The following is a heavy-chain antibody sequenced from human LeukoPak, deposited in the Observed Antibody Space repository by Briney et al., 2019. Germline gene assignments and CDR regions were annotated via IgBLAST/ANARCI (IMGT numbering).Heavy chain of an antibody. V-gene: IGHV3-30*02. CDR1: GFTFSSYG. CDR2: IRYVGSNK. D-gene: IGHD3-10*01. J-gene: IGHJ4*02. Sequence: GGSLRLSCAASGFTFSSYGRHWFRQAPGKGLEWVAYIRYVGSNKYYADSVKGRFTISRDISKNTLYLQMNSLRAEDTAVYYCAKDRVFELWFEEASPYYFDYWGQGTLVTVSS. CDR3: AKDRVFELWFEEASPYYFDY.